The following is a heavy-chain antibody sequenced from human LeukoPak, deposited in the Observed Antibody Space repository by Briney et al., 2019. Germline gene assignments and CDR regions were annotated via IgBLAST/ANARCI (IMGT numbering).Heavy chain of an antibody. V-gene: IGHV3-23*01. Sequence: GGSLRLSCAVSGFTISSYAMSWVRQAPGKGLEWVSAISGSGESTYYADSVKGRFTISRDNSKNTLYVQLNSLRAEDTAVYYCAKTSLSLPSVAGMPSYFDFWGQGTLVTVSS. CDR3: AKTSLSLPSVAGMPSYFDF. CDR2: ISGSGEST. D-gene: IGHD6-19*01. CDR1: GFTISSYA. J-gene: IGHJ4*02.